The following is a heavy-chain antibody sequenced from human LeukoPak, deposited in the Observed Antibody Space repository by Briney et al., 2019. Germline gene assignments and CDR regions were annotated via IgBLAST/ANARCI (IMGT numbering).Heavy chain of an antibody. CDR2: INHSGST. Sequence: XYWXWIRQPPGXXXXWIGEINHSGSTNYNPSLKSRVTISVDTSKNQXSLKLSSVTAADTAVYYCAXXXXXXXXXXXXXXXMDVXGXGXXVTISS. V-gene: IGHV4-34*01. J-gene: IGHJ6*03. CDR1: XY. CDR3: AXXXXXXXXXXXXXXXMDV.